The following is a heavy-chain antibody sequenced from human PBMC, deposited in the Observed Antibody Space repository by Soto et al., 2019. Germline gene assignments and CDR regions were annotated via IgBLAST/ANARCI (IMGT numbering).Heavy chain of an antibody. D-gene: IGHD6-13*01. V-gene: IGHV4-59*08. CDR2: IYYSGST. CDR1: GGSISSYY. J-gene: IGHJ6*02. Sequence: CTVSGGSISSYYWSWIRQPPGKGLEWIGYIYYSGSTNYNPSLKSRVTISVDTSKNQFSLKLSSVTAADTAVYYCARHLAPQQLVRVYYYYGMDVWGQGTTVTVSS. CDR3: ARHLAPQQLVRVYYYYGMDV.